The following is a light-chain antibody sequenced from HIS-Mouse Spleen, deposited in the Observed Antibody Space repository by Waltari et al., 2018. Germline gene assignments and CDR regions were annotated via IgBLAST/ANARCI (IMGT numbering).Light chain of an antibody. J-gene: IGKJ1*01. CDR2: LGS. Sequence: DIVMTQSPLSLPVTPGEPASISCRSSQILLHSNGYNYLDWYLQEPGQSPQLLIYLGSTRASGVPDRFSGSGSGTDFTLKISRVEAEDVGVYYCMQALQTPPWTFGQGTKVEIK. CDR1: QILLHSNGYNY. V-gene: IGKV2-28*01. CDR3: MQALQTPPWT.